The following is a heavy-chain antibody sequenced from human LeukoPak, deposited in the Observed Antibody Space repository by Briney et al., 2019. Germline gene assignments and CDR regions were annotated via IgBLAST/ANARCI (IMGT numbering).Heavy chain of an antibody. CDR1: GGTFSSYA. V-gene: IGHV1-69*04. D-gene: IGHD6-13*01. CDR3: ARESSSWYTWFDP. J-gene: IGHJ5*02. CDR2: IIPILGIA. Sequence: SVKVSCKASGGTFSSYAISWVRQAPGQGLEWMGRIIPILGIANYAQKFQGRATITADKSTSTAYMELSSLRSEDTAVYYCARESSSWYTWFDPWGQGTLVTVSS.